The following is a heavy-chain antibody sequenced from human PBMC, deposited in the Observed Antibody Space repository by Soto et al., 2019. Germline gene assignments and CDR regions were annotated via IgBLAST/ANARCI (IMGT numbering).Heavy chain of an antibody. V-gene: IGHV4-30-4*01. Sequence: PSETLSLTCTVSGGSVSSGSYYWSWIRQPPGKGLEWIGYIYYSGSTYYNPSLKSRVTISVDTSKNQFSLKLSSVTAADTAVYYCARGATGWWFDPWGQGTLVTVSS. D-gene: IGHD1-26*01. CDR3: ARGATGWWFDP. CDR1: GGSVSSGSYY. J-gene: IGHJ5*02. CDR2: IYYSGST.